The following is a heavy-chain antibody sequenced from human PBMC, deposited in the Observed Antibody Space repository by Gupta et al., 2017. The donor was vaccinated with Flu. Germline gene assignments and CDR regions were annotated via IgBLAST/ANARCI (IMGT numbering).Heavy chain of an antibody. CDR3: AKDREIFGVVIIYYGMDV. CDR2: ISGSGGST. D-gene: IGHD3-3*01. CDR1: GFPFSSYA. Sequence: EVQLLESGGGLVQPGGSLRLSCAASGFPFSSYAMSWVRQAPGKGLEWVSGISGSGGSTYYADSVKGRFTISRDNSKNTLYLQMNSLRAEDTAVYYCAKDREIFGVVIIYYGMDVCGQGTTVTVSS. J-gene: IGHJ6*02. V-gene: IGHV3-23*01.